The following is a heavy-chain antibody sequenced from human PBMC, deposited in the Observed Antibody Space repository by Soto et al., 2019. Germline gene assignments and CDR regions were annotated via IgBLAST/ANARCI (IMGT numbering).Heavy chain of an antibody. CDR1: GGIFSDYA. CDR3: ARDKLSSLAVETPHLFDS. D-gene: IGHD6-6*01. V-gene: IGHV1-69*12. CDR2: IIPKFGTA. J-gene: IGHJ5*01. Sequence: QVQLEQSGGEVKKPGSSVKVSCRVSGGIFSDYAVSWVRQAPGQGLQWVGGIIPKFGTAKYARKFEDRVTLTADELTSTVYMEINNLRSEDTALYYCARDKLSSLAVETPHLFDSWGQGTLLTVSS.